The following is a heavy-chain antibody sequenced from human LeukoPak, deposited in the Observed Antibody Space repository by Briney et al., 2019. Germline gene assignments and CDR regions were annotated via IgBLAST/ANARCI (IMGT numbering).Heavy chain of an antibody. CDR2: ISAYNGNT. Sequence: ASVKVSCKASGYTFTSCGISWVRQAPGQGLEWMGWISAYNGNTNYAQKLQGRVTMTTDTSTSTAYMELRSLRSDDTAVYYCARAITVVTNRGFDYWGQGTLVTVSS. CDR3: ARAITVVTNRGFDY. J-gene: IGHJ4*02. V-gene: IGHV1-18*01. D-gene: IGHD4-23*01. CDR1: GYTFTSCG.